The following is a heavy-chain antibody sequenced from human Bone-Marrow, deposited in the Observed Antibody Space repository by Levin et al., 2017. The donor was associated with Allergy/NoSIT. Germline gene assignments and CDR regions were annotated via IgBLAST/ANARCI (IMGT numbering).Heavy chain of an antibody. CDR1: GGSISSSSYY. D-gene: IGHD4-17*01. CDR2: IYYSGSA. Sequence: PSETLSLICTVSGGSISSSSYYWGWLRQPPGKGLEWIGSIYYSGSAYYNSSLRSCATIYVDKSKNQFSLRMSSVTAADTAVYFCARQSYGDYYFRVYYCDYWGQGTLVTVSS. J-gene: IGHJ4*02. CDR3: ARQSYGDYYFRVYYCDY. V-gene: IGHV4-39*01.